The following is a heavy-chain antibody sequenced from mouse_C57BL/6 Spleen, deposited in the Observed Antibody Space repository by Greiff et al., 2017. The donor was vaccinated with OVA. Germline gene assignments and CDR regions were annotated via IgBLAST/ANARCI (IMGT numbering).Heavy chain of an antibody. J-gene: IGHJ3*01. CDR1: GFTFSSYG. V-gene: IGHV5-6*01. D-gene: IGHD2-1*01. CDR2: ISSGGSYT. CDR3: ARQGNGNYSWFAY. Sequence: EVKLQESGGDLVKPGGSLKLSCAASGFTFSSYGMSWVRQTPDKRLEWVATISSGGSYTYYPDSVKGRFTISRDNAKNTLYLQMSSLKSEDTAMYYCARQGNGNYSWFAYWGQGTLVTVSA.